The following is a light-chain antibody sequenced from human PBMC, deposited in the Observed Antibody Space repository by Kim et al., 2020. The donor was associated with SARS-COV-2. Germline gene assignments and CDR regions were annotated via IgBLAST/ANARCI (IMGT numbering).Light chain of an antibody. Sequence: SYELTQPHSVSVAPGKTARITCGGNNIGSKSVHWYQQKPGQAPVLVIYSDTDRTSGIPERFSGSNSGNTATLTISRVEAGDEADYSCQVWDSSSDHPVFGGGTKLTVL. J-gene: IGLJ3*02. CDR2: SDT. CDR1: NIGSKS. CDR3: QVWDSSSDHPV. V-gene: IGLV3-21*04.